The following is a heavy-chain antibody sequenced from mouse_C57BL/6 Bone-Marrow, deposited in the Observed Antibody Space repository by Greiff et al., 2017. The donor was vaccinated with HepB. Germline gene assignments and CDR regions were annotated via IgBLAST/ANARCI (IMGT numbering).Heavy chain of an antibody. CDR1: GYTFTSYW. CDR2: IDPSDSET. J-gene: IGHJ1*03. CDR3: ARWGGTFHWYFDV. Sequence: QVQLQQPGAELVRPGSSVKLSCKASGYTFTSYWMHWVKQRPIQGLEWIGNIDPSDSETHYNQKFKDKATLTVDKSSSTAYMQLSSLTSEDSAVYYCARWGGTFHWYFDVWGTGTTVTVSS. D-gene: IGHD5-1*01. V-gene: IGHV1-52*01.